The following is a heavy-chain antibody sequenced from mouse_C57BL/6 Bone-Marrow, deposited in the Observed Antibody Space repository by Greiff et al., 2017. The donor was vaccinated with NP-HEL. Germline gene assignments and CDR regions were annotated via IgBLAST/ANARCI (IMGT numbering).Heavy chain of an antibody. V-gene: IGHV1-55*01. CDR3: AKDLPYFDY. CDR1: GYTFTSYW. D-gene: IGHD2-1*01. J-gene: IGHJ2*01. CDR2: ISPGSGST. Sequence: QVQLQQPGAELVKPGASVKMSCKASGYTFTSYWITWVKQRPGQGLEWIGDISPGSGSTNYNEKFKSKATLTVDTASSTAYMQLSSLTSEDSAVYYCAKDLPYFDYWGQGTTLTVSS.